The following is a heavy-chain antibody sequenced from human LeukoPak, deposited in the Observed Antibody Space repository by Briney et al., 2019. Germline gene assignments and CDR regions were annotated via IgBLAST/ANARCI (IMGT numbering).Heavy chain of an antibody. Sequence: ASVTVSCKASGYTFTGYYLHWLRQAPGQGLEWMGWINPNSGGTNYAYKFRGRVIMTRDTSIRTAYMELSRLTSDATAGCECERDLRDGYYINRFDPWGEATLVSDSS. CDR3: ERDLRDGYYINRFDP. J-gene: IGHJ5*02. D-gene: IGHD5-24*01. V-gene: IGHV1-2*02. CDR2: INPNSGGT. CDR1: GYTFTGYY.